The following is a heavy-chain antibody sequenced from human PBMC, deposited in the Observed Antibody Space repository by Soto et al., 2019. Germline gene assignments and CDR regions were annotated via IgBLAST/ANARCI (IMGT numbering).Heavy chain of an antibody. Sequence: QVQLQQWGEGLLKPSETLSLTCVVYGGSFSGFYWSWIRQPPGKGLEWMGDINHSGSTNYNPSLKSRVAISVDTSKNQFSLKLRSVTAADTAVYYCARGRPPGPHYDILTGYLPKYYFDYWDQGTLVPVSS. CDR2: INHSGST. V-gene: IGHV4-34*01. D-gene: IGHD3-9*01. CDR3: ARGRPPGPHYDILTGYLPKYYFDY. CDR1: GGSFSGFY. J-gene: IGHJ4*02.